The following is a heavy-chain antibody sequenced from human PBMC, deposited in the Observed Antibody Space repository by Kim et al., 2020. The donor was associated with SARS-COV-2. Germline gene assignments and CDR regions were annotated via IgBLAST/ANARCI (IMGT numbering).Heavy chain of an antibody. D-gene: IGHD3-9*01. V-gene: IGHV3-74*01. J-gene: IGHJ6*02. CDR2: INSDGSST. CDR1: GFTFSSYW. Sequence: GGSLRLSCAASGFTFSSYWMHWVRQAPGKGLVWVSRINSDGSSTSYADSVKGRFTISRDNAKNTLYLQMNSLRAEDTAVYYCARDAYDILTGYYVGYYYYGMDVWGQGTTVTVSS. CDR3: ARDAYDILTGYYVGYYYYGMDV.